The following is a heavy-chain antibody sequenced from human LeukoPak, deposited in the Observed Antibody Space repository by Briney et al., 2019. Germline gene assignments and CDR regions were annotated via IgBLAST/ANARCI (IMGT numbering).Heavy chain of an antibody. CDR3: ANENYYGSGSYPDY. V-gene: IGHV3-30*18. Sequence: GGSLRLSCAASGFTFSSYGIHWVRQAPGKGLEWVALISYDGSNKYYADSVKGRFTISRDNSKNTLYLQMNSLRAEGTAVYYCANENYYGSGSYPDYWGQGTLVTVSS. J-gene: IGHJ4*02. CDR2: ISYDGSNK. D-gene: IGHD3-10*01. CDR1: GFTFSSYG.